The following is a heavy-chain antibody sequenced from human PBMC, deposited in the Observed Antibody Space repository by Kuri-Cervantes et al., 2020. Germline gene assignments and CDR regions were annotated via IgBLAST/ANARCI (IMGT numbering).Heavy chain of an antibody. J-gene: IGHJ4*01. CDR3: AATVTTGWLNFDY. V-gene: IGHV3-66*01. D-gene: IGHD6-19*01. CDR2: IFGDTT. Sequence: GESLKISCAASGFTVSGNYMSWVRQAPGRGLEWVSVIFGDTTYYADSVKGSFTVSRHSSKNTVYLQMDSLRVEDTAVYYCAATVTTGWLNFDYWGHGTLVTVSS. CDR1: GFTVSGNY.